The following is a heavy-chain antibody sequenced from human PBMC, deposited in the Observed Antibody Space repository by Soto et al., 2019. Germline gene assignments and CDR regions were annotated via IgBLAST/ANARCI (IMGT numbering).Heavy chain of an antibody. CDR2: IYYSGST. V-gene: IGHV4-61*01. CDR3: ARDVRYYYGSGSHNWFHP. Sequence: SETLSLTCTVSGGSVSSGSYYWSWTRQPPGKGLEWIGYIYYSGSTNYNPSLKSRVTISVDTSKNQFSLKLSSVTTAGTAVYYCARDVRYYYGSGSHNWFHPWGQGTLVTVSS. J-gene: IGHJ5*02. CDR1: GGSVSSGSYY. D-gene: IGHD3-10*01.